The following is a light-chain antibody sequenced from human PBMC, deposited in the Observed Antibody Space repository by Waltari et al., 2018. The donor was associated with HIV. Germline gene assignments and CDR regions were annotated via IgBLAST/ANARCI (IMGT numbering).Light chain of an antibody. CDR2: RTD. V-gene: IGLV1-44*01. Sequence: QSVLTQPPSASGTPGQRVTISCSVSPSNIGSNSVNWYQQLPGTAPRVLIYRTDRRPSGVPDRFSGSQSGASASLAISGLQSEDEAAYYCESWDDSGSVVFGGGTQLTVL. CDR3: ESWDDSGSVV. J-gene: IGLJ2*01. CDR1: PSNIGSNS.